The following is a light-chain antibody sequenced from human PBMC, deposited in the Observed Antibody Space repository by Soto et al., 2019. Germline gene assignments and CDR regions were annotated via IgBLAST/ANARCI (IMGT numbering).Light chain of an antibody. CDR2: RAS. J-gene: IGKJ2*01. CDR1: QSVSSIY. Sequence: EIVLTQSPGTLSLSPGERATLSCRASQSVSSIYLAWYQQKPGQAPRLLIYRASSRATGIPDRFSGSGSGTDFTLTISILETEDFAVYYCQKYGGSPPYTFGQGTKLEIK. V-gene: IGKV3-20*01. CDR3: QKYGGSPPYT.